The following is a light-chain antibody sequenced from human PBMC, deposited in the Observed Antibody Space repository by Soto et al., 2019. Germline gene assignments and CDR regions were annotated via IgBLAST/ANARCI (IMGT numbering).Light chain of an antibody. CDR2: ASS. J-gene: IGKJ5*01. CDR1: QSISDY. CDR3: QQSYSTPTIT. V-gene: IGKV1-39*01. Sequence: DIQMTQSPSSLSASVGDRVTITCRANQSISDYLNWYQQKPGKAPKFLIYASSSLQSGVPSRFRGSGSGTHFTLTSSSLQPEDFATYYCQQSYSTPTITFGQGTRLEIK.